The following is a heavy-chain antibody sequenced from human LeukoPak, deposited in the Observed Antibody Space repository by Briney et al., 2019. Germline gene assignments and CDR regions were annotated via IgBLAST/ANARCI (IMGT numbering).Heavy chain of an antibody. CDR2: IYYSGST. Sequence: SETLSLTCTFSGGSITSYYWSWIRQPPGKGLEWIGYIYYSGSTNYNPSLKSRVTISVDTSKNQFSLKLSSVTAADTAVYYCAREYWPAGSGDNYFDYWGQGTLVTVSS. V-gene: IGHV4-59*01. D-gene: IGHD3-10*01. J-gene: IGHJ4*02. CDR3: AREYWPAGSGDNYFDY. CDR1: GGSITSYY.